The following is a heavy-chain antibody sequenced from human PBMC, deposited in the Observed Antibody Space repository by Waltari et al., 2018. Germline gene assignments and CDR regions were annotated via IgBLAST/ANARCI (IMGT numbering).Heavy chain of an antibody. V-gene: IGHV4-34*01. CDR1: GGSFSGYY. CDR3: ARRSGGYCSGGSCRWGHYYYYYYMDV. J-gene: IGHJ6*03. Sequence: QVQLQQWGAGLLKPSETLSLTCAVYGGSFSGYYWSWIRQPPGKGLEWIGEINHSGSTNYNPSLKSRVTISVDTSKNQFSLKLSSVTAADTAVYYCARRSGGYCSGGSCRWGHYYYYYYMDVWGKGTTVTVSS. D-gene: IGHD2-15*01. CDR2: INHSGST.